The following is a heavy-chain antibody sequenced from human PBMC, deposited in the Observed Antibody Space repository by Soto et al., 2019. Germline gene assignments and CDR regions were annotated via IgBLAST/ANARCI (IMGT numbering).Heavy chain of an antibody. CDR2: IFSTGST. V-gene: IGHV4-28*01. CDR1: GSSISSNNW. J-gene: IGHJ4*02. D-gene: IGHD5-18*01. Sequence: QVQLQESGPGLVKPSDTLSLTCGVSGSSISSNNWWGWIRQPPGKGLEWIGYIFSTGSTYYNPSLKSRVTMSVDTSNTQFSLRLNSVTAVDTAIYYCASKPNSLYYFDFWGQGTLVTVSS. CDR3: ASKPNSLYYFDF.